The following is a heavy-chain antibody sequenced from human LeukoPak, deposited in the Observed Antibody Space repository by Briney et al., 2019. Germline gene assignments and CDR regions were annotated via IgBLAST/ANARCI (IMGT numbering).Heavy chain of an antibody. CDR1: GGTSSSYA. V-gene: IGHV1-69*05. CDR3: AIQPSWELVVFDY. J-gene: IGHJ4*02. Sequence: SVKVSCKASGGTSSSYAISWVRQAPGQGLEWMGGIIPIFGTANYAQKFQGRVTITTDESTSTAYMELSSLRSEDTAVYYCAIQPSWELVVFDYWGQGTLVTVSS. CDR2: IIPIFGTA. D-gene: IGHD1-26*01.